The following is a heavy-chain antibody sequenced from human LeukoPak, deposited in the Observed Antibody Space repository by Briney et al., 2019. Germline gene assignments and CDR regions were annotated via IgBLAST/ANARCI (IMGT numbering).Heavy chain of an antibody. CDR2: IRSSSSYI. J-gene: IGHJ4*02. CDR3: ARGGIAARFAY. CDR1: GFTFSSYS. V-gene: IGHV3-21*01. D-gene: IGHD6-6*01. Sequence: GGSLRLSCAASGFTFSSYSMHWVRQAPGEGLEWVSSIRSSSSYIYYADSVKGRFTISRDNAKNSLYLQMNSLRVEDTAVYYCARGGIAARFAYWGQGTLVIVSS.